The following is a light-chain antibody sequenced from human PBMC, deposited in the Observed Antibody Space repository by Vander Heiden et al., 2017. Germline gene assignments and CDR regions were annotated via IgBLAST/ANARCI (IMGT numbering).Light chain of an antibody. V-gene: IGKV3-15*01. CDR1: QSVGSQ. Sequence: EIVMTQSPVTLSVSPGEGASLSCWASQSVGSQLAWYQQKHGQAPRLLIYGESTRATGVPARFSGSGSGTHFTLTIASLQSEDFAVYYCQQYERWPLTFGGGVKVELK. J-gene: IGKJ4*01. CDR3: QQYERWPLT. CDR2: GES.